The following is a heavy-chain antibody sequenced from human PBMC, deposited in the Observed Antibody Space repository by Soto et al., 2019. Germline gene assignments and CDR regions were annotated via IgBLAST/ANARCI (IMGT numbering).Heavy chain of an antibody. V-gene: IGHV4-34*01. D-gene: IGHD3-9*01. Sequence: SETLSLTCAVYGESFGSYYWSWIRQPPGRGLEWIGEINHSGSTNYNPSLKSRVTISADTSKNQFSLKLSSVTAADTAVYYCARGDLTSQGSWGQGTLVTVSS. CDR2: INHSGST. CDR3: ARGDLTSQGS. CDR1: GESFGSYY. J-gene: IGHJ5*02.